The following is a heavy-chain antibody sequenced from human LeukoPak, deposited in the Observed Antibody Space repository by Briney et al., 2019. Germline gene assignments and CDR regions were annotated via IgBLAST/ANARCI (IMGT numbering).Heavy chain of an antibody. D-gene: IGHD1-14*01. CDR2: ISYDAKVK. Sequence: PGGPLRLSCAASGFTFSSYTMHWVRQAPGKVLEWVAVISYDAKVKFYADSVKGRFTISRDNSDNTLYLQMDSLGADDTALYYCARDPTTGTPDYFDYWGQGTLVTVSS. CDR3: ARDPTTGTPDYFDY. J-gene: IGHJ4*02. CDR1: GFTFSSYT. V-gene: IGHV3-30*04.